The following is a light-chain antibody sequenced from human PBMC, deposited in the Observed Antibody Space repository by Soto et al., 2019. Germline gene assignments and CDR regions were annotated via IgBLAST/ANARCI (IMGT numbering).Light chain of an antibody. CDR1: QSISSY. Sequence: EIVLTQSPATLSLSLGERATLSCRASQSISSYLAWYQQKPDQAPRLLIYDASNRATGIPARFSGSGSGTDFTLTISSLEPEDFAVYYCQQRSTWPFTFGPGTKVDIK. V-gene: IGKV3-11*01. J-gene: IGKJ3*01. CDR2: DAS. CDR3: QQRSTWPFT.